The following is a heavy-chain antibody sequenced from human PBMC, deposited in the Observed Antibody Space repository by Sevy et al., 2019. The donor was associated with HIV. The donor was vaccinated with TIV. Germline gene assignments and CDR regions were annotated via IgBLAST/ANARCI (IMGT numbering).Heavy chain of an antibody. Sequence: GGSLRLSCAASGFTFSSYWMSWVRQAPGKGLEWVANIKQDGSGKYYVDSVKGRFTISRDIAKNSLYLQMNSLRAEDTAVYYCARDGATGDFDYWGQGTLVTVSS. CDR2: IKQDGSGK. CDR1: GFTFSSYW. J-gene: IGHJ4*02. D-gene: IGHD1-26*01. CDR3: ARDGATGDFDY. V-gene: IGHV3-7*01.